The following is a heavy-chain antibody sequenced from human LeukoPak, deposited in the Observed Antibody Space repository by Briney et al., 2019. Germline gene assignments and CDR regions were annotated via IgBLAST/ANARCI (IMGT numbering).Heavy chain of an antibody. Sequence: SETLSLTCTVSGGSISSSSYYWGWIRQPPGKGLEWIGSIYYSRSTYYNPSLKSRVTISVDTSKNQFSLKLSSVTAADTAVYYCARRFLEWLLPYYYGMDVWGQGTTVTVSS. J-gene: IGHJ6*02. D-gene: IGHD3-3*01. CDR3: ARRFLEWLLPYYYGMDV. CDR1: GGSISSSSYY. CDR2: IYYSRST. V-gene: IGHV4-39*01.